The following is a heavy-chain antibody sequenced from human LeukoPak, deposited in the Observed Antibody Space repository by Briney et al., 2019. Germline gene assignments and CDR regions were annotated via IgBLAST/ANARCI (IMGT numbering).Heavy chain of an antibody. CDR3: AKDKRPPALPRNYYGMDV. CDR1: GFTFSSYG. Sequence: GGSLRLSCAASGFTFSSYGMHWVRQAPGKGLEWGAVISYDGSNKYYADSVKGRFTISRDNSKNTLYLQMNSLRAEDTAVYYCAKDKRPPALPRNYYGMDVWGKGTTVTVSS. J-gene: IGHJ6*04. D-gene: IGHD2-15*01. CDR2: ISYDGSNK. V-gene: IGHV3-30*18.